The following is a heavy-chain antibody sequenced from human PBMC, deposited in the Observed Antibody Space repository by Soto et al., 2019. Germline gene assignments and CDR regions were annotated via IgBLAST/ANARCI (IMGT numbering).Heavy chain of an antibody. CDR3: ARATQSYYDTSGYYSYVH. V-gene: IGHV3-20*04. CDR2: INWNGGSK. CDR1: GFTFDEYA. D-gene: IGHD3-22*01. J-gene: IGHJ4*02. Sequence: EVQLVESGGGVVRPGGSLRLSCAASGFTFDEYALTWVRQAPGKGLEWVAGINWNGGSKGYADSVKGRFTISRDNAKSSLYLQMNKLRADDTAFYFCARATQSYYDTSGYYSYVHWGQGAQVTVSS.